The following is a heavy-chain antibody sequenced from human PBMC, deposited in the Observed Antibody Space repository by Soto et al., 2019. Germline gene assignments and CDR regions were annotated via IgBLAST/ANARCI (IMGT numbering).Heavy chain of an antibody. Sequence: GASVRVSCKASGYTFTSYFMHWVRQAPLRVLEWMVIINCNDGTTRYAPNFEGRTTMTRDTSTTAVYMDLASLRSDDSALYYCARDDPSRNTNGSCYSPGLVFWGPGTMVTISS. V-gene: IGHV1-46*01. CDR1: GYTFTSYF. J-gene: IGHJ4*02. D-gene: IGHD2-15*01. CDR3: ARDDPSRNTNGSCYSPGLVF. CDR2: INCNDGTT.